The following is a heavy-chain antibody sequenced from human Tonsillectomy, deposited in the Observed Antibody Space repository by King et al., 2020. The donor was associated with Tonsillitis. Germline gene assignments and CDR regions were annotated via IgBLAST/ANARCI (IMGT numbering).Heavy chain of an antibody. V-gene: IGHV3-30*03. CDR3: ARDRSFGTGSHWGDY. Sequence: VQLVESGGGVVQPGRSLRLSCAASGFTFSRYGVHWVRQAPGKGLEWVAVISYDGDNEDYAESVRGRFTISRDNSKNTLYLQMDSLRVEDTAIYYCARDRSFGTGSHWGDYWGQGTLVTVCS. CDR2: ISYDGDNE. D-gene: IGHD3-10*01. CDR1: GFTFSRYG. J-gene: IGHJ4*02.